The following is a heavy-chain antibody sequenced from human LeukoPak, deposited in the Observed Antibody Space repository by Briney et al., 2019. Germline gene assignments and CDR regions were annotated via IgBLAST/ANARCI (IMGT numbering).Heavy chain of an antibody. CDR1: GFTFSSLA. D-gene: IGHD1-1*01. Sequence: GGSLGLSCTASGFTFSSLAMTWVRQAPGKGLEWVSTIRSNGDTTYNADSVKGRFTISRDNSKNTLYLELNSLRVEDTATFYCAKGQELDDGVFDSWGQGTMVTVSS. V-gene: IGHV3-23*01. CDR2: IRSNGDTT. CDR3: AKGQELDDGVFDS. J-gene: IGHJ4*02.